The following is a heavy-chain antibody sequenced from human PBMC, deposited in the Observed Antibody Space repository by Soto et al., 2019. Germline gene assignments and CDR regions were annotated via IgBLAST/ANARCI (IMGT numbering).Heavy chain of an antibody. CDR2: ISSSSSYT. D-gene: IGHD3-22*01. CDR3: ARDISYYDSSGYYSPVFDY. J-gene: IGHJ4*02. Sequence: GVSLRLSCAASGFTFSDYYMSWIRQAPGKGLEWVSYISSSSSYTNYADSVKGRFTISRDNAKNSLYLQMNSLRAEDTAVYYCARDISYYDSSGYYSPVFDYWGRGTLVTVSS. V-gene: IGHV3-11*06. CDR1: GFTFSDYY.